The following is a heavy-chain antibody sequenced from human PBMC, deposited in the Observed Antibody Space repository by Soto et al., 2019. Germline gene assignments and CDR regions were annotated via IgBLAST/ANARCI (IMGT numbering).Heavy chain of an antibody. CDR3: AKSLLFVDHAYMDV. CDR2: IIPIFGTA. Sequence: GASVKVSCKASGGTFSSYAISWVRQAPGQGLEWMGGIIPIFGTANYAQKFQGRVTITADVSTSTAYMELSSLRAEDTAVYYCAKSLLFVDHAYMDVWGKGTKVTVSS. D-gene: IGHD2-15*01. J-gene: IGHJ6*03. CDR1: GGTFSSYA. V-gene: IGHV1-69*13.